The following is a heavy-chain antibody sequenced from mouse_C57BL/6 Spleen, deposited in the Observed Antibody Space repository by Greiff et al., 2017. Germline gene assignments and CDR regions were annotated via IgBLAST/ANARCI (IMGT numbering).Heavy chain of an antibody. CDR3: ATPYYSNYGSAMDY. Sequence: VTLMESGPGLVQPSQSLSITCTVSGFSLTSYGVHWVRQSPGQGLEWLGVIWRGGCTDYNEEFMFRLSITKEKAKRQVCIKMNSLKADDTAIYYCATPYYSNYGSAMDYGGQGTSVTVAS. CDR1: GFSLTSYG. V-gene: IGHV2-5*01. D-gene: IGHD2-5*01. J-gene: IGHJ4*01. CDR2: IWRGGCT.